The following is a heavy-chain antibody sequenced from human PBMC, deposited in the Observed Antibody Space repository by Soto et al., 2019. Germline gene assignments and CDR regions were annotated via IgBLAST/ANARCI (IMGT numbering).Heavy chain of an antibody. D-gene: IGHD1-26*01. CDR1: GFTFSSYA. CDR2: ISGSGGST. CDR3: AKDRSWEWELTNY. Sequence: EVQLLESGGGLVQPGGSLRLSCAASGFTFSSYAMSWVRQAPGKGLEWVSAISGSGGSTYYADSVKGRFTISRDNSKNTLYLQMNSLRAKDTAVYYCAKDRSWEWELTNYWGQGTLVTVSS. V-gene: IGHV3-23*01. J-gene: IGHJ4*02.